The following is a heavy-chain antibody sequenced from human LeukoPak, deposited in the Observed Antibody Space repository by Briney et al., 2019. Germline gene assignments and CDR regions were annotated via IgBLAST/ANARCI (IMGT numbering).Heavy chain of an antibody. CDR1: GGTFSSYA. J-gene: IGHJ4*02. CDR2: IIPIFGTA. CDR3: ARDVVAAPGTWDY. D-gene: IGHD6-13*01. Sequence: SVKVSCKASGGTFSSYAISWVRQAPGQGLEWMGGIIPIFGTANYAQKFQGRVTITADKSTSTAYMELSSLRSEDTAVYYCARDVVAAPGTWDYWGQGTLVTVSS. V-gene: IGHV1-69*06.